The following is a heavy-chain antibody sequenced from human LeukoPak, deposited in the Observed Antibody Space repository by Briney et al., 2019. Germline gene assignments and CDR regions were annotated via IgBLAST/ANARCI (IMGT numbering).Heavy chain of an antibody. Sequence: GESLKISCKGSGYSFTSYWSGWVRQMPGKGLEWMGIIYPGDSDTRYSPSFQGQVTISADKSISTAYLQWSSLKASDTAMYYCARHIAARRGTYYYYYYMDVWGKGTTVTVSS. J-gene: IGHJ6*03. V-gene: IGHV5-51*01. CDR3: ARHIAARRGTYYYYYYMDV. CDR1: GYSFTSYW. CDR2: IYPGDSDT. D-gene: IGHD6-6*01.